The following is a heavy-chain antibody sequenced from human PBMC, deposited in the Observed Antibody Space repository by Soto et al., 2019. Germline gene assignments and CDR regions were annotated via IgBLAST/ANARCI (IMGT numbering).Heavy chain of an antibody. CDR3: ARRIPFGYGMDV. CDR2: ITSNGGNT. V-gene: IGHV3-64*01. CDR1: GFTFSIYA. J-gene: IGHJ6*02. D-gene: IGHD2-21*01. Sequence: PGGSLRLSCAASGFTFSIYAMHWVRQAPGKGLEYVSAITSNGGNTDYASSVKGRFTISRDNSKNTLYLQMGSLRAEDMAVYYCARRIPFGYGMDVWGQGTTVTVSS.